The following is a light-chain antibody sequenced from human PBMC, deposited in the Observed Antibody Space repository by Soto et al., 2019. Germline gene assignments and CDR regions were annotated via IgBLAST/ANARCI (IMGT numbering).Light chain of an antibody. Sequence: DIQMTQSPSSLSASVGDSVTISCRAGQTINTYLNWYQQKPGQAPKVLIFAISTLQPGVPSRFRGSGSGTEFSLTISSLQPEDAATYYCQQSYSMPPWTFGQGTKGQIK. CDR3: QQSYSMPPWT. J-gene: IGKJ1*01. V-gene: IGKV1-39*01. CDR1: QTINTY. CDR2: AIS.